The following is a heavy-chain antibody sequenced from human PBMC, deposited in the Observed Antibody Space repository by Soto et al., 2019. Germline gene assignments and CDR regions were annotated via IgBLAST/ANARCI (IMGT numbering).Heavy chain of an antibody. CDR2: IWYDGSNK. CDR3: ARDAYYDFWSGYYGGEYYYYYYMDV. J-gene: IGHJ6*03. Sequence: GGSLRLSCAASGFTFSSYGMHWVRQAPGKGLEWVAVIWYDGSNKYYADSVKGRFTISRDNSKNTLYLQMNSLRAEDTAVYYCARDAYYDFWSGYYGGEYYYYYYMDVWGKGTTVTVSS. CDR1: GFTFSSYG. D-gene: IGHD3-3*01. V-gene: IGHV3-33*01.